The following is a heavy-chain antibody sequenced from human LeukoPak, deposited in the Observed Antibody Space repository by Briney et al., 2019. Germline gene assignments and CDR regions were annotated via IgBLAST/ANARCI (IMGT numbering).Heavy chain of an antibody. CDR2: INPKSGDT. CDR3: ARGGQRSLYYYYYMDV. CDR1: GYTFTGYY. J-gene: IGHJ6*03. V-gene: IGHV1-2*02. D-gene: IGHD1-1*01. Sequence: ASVKVSCKASGYTFTGYYIHWVRQAPGQGLEWVGLINPKSGDTNYAQNFQGRVTMTRDTSTSTVYMELSSLRSEDTAVYYCARGGQRSLYYYYYMDVWGKGTTVTISS.